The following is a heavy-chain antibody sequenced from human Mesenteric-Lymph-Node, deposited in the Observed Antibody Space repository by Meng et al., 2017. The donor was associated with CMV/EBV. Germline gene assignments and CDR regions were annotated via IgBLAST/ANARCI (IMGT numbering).Heavy chain of an antibody. Sequence: GESLKISCAASGLIVSSAYMIWVRQGPGKGLEWVSIIFSDGRTYYADSVRGRFTISRDSSTNTLYLQMNSLRPEDTAVYYCARSSYSSNYYEDFDYWGQGTLVTVSS. CDR1: GLIVSSAY. J-gene: IGHJ4*02. CDR2: IFSDGRT. CDR3: ARSSYSSNYYEDFDY. D-gene: IGHD4-11*01. V-gene: IGHV3-66*02.